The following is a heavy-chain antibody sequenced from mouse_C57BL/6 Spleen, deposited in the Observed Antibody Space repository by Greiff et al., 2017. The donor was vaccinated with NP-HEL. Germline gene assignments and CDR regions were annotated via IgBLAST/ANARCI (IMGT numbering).Heavy chain of an antibody. V-gene: IGHV5-9-1*02. Sequence: EVKLMESGEGLVKPGGSLKLSCAASGFTFSSYALSWVRQTPEKRLEWVAYISSGGDYIYYADTVKGRFTISRDNARNTLYLQMSSLKSEDTAMYYCTRDGYDYDWYFDVWGTGTTVTVSS. CDR1: GFTFSSYA. CDR2: ISSGGDYI. CDR3: TRDGYDYDWYFDV. J-gene: IGHJ1*03. D-gene: IGHD2-4*01.